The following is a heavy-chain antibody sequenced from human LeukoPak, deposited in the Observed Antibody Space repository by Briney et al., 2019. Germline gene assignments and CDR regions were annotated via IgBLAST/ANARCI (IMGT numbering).Heavy chain of an antibody. Sequence: GASVKVSCKASGYTFTSYAMHWVRQAPGQRLEWMGWINAGNGNTKYTQKFQGRVTMTRSTSISTAYMELSSLRSEDTAVYYCARGSTVDTVATPLKYWGPGTLVTVSS. CDR3: ARGSTVDTVATPLKY. J-gene: IGHJ4*02. CDR2: INAGNGNT. CDR1: GYTFTSYA. D-gene: IGHD5-12*01. V-gene: IGHV1-3*01.